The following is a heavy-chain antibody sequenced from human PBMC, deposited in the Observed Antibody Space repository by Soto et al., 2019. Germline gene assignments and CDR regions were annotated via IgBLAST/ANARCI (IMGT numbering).Heavy chain of an antibody. CDR1: GFFFSSYT. CDR2: FSATSENT. J-gene: IGHJ4*02. CDR3: AKARDQQWVRLPFDF. Sequence: EVQLLESGGGLVQPGGSLRLSCVGSGFFFSSYTMTWVRQAPGKGLEWVSSFSATSENTYYADSVRGRFTIYRDNSKNTLFLPMNRLSAEDTAMYYCAKARDQQWVRLPFDFWGQGILVIFSS. D-gene: IGHD6-19*01. V-gene: IGHV3-23*01.